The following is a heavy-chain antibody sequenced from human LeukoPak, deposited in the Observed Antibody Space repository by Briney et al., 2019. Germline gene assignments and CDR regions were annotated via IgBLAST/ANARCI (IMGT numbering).Heavy chain of an antibody. CDR1: GFTFSSYW. D-gene: IGHD2-8*01. Sequence: PGGSLRLSCAASGFTFSSYWMSWVRQAPGKGLEWVANIKQDGSEKYYVDSVKGRFTISRDNAKNTLYLQMNSLRAEDTAVYYCAKDLSPYDIPHTPFDYWGQGTLVTVSS. CDR3: AKDLSPYDIPHTPFDY. CDR2: IKQDGSEK. V-gene: IGHV3-7*03. J-gene: IGHJ4*02.